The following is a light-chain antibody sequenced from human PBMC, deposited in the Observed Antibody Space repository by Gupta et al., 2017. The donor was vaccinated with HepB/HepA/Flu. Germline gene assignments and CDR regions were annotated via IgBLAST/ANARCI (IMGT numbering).Light chain of an antibody. J-gene: IGKJ4*01. CDR3: QQLSSWGNVT. CDR2: DAS. CDR1: QSVNNY. V-gene: IGKV3-11*01. Sequence: EIELTQSPATLSLSPGEGATLSCWASQSVNNYLAWYQQKPGQAPRLLIYDASNRATGIPPRYSGSGYGTYFTLTINNREPDDSAVYYCQQLSSWGNVTFGGGTKVEIK.